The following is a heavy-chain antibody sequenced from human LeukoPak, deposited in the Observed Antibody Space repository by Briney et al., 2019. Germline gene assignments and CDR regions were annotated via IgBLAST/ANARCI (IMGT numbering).Heavy chain of an antibody. D-gene: IGHD3-16*01. V-gene: IGHV1-69*13. CDR3: ARVWGDAFDI. Sequence: SVKVSCKASGYTFTSYYMHWVRQAPGQGLEWMGGIIPIFGTANYAQKFQGRVTITADESTSTAYMELSSLRSEDTAVYYCARVWGDAFDIWGQGTMVTVSS. CDR2: IIPIFGTA. CDR1: GYTFTSYY. J-gene: IGHJ3*02.